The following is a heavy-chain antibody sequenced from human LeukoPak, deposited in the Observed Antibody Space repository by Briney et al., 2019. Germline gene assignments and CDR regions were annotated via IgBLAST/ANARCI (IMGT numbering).Heavy chain of an antibody. CDR1: GGSVSSGDYY. D-gene: IGHD3-22*01. CDR3: ARDGDYDSSGYYSPFDY. J-gene: IGHJ4*02. CDR2: IYTSGST. V-gene: IGHV4-61*08. Sequence: SETLSLTCTVSGGSVSSGDYYWTWIRQPPGKGLEWIGRIYTSGSTNYNPSLKSRVTMSVDTSKNQFSLKLSSVTAADTAVYYCARDGDYDSSGYYSPFDYWGQGTLVTVSS.